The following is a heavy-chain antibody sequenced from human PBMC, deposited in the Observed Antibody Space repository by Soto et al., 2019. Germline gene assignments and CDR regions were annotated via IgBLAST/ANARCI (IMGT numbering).Heavy chain of an antibody. CDR1: GFTFSSYD. Sequence: EVQLVESGGGLVQPGGSLRLSCAASGFTFSSYDMHWVRQATGKGLEWVSAIGTAGDTYYPGSVKGRFTISRENAKNSLYLQMISLRAGDTAVYYCARAATVVTPEGYYYYYGMDVWGQGTTVTVSS. J-gene: IGHJ6*02. D-gene: IGHD4-17*01. CDR2: IGTAGDT. V-gene: IGHV3-13*01. CDR3: ARAATVVTPEGYYYYYGMDV.